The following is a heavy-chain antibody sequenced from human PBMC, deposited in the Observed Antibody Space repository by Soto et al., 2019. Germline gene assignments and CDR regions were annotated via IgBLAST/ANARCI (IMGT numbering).Heavy chain of an antibody. CDR1: GYTITSYW. J-gene: IGHJ4*02. CDR2: ISTAHSDI. V-gene: IGHV1-18*01. Sequence: GASVKGSSKESGYTITSYWLCWVRQAPGQGLEWMGWISTAHSDIGYAQKFQGRVTMTTDTSTSTAYMELRSLRSDDTAVYYCARAVAGDYWGQGTLVTVSS. CDR3: ARAVAGDY. D-gene: IGHD6-19*01.